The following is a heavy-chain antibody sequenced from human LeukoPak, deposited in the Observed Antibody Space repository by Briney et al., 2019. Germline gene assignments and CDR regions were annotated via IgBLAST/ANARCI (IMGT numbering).Heavy chain of an antibody. CDR1: GFTFRNYW. CDR2: TKPDGSAE. CDR3: AIDGCLNTNFDY. D-gene: IGHD3-16*01. J-gene: IGHJ4*02. Sequence: PGGSLRLSCAASGFTFRNYWMGWARQAPGKGLEWVANTKPDGSAEYYADSVSGRFTTSRDNANNLLYLQMNRLRAEDTAVYYCAIDGCLNTNFDYWGQGTLVTVSS. V-gene: IGHV3-7*01.